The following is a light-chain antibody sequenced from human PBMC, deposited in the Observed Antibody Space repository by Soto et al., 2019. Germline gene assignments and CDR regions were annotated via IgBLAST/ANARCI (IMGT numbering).Light chain of an antibody. V-gene: IGKV1-5*01. CDR3: QQYNSYRGT. CDR2: DAS. J-gene: IGKJ1*01. Sequence: DIQMTQSPSTLSASVGDRVTMTCRASQSISSWLAWYQQKPGKAPKLLIYDASSLESGVPSRFSGSGSGTEFTLTISSLQPDDFATYYCQQYNSYRGTFGQGTKVEIK. CDR1: QSISSW.